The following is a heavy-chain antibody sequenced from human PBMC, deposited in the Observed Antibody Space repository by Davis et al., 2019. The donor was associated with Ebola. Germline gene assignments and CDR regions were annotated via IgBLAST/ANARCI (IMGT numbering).Heavy chain of an antibody. CDR1: GFTFSSHW. CDR3: ASGLRGYSYGNWFDT. J-gene: IGHJ5*02. D-gene: IGHD5-18*01. V-gene: IGHV3-21*01. Sequence: PGGSLRLSCAASGFTFSSHWMGWVRQAPGKGLEWVSSITSNGYIYYADSVKGRFTISRDNAKNSLYLQMNSLRAEDTAVYYCASGLRGYSYGNWFDTWGQGTLVTVSS. CDR2: ITSNGYI.